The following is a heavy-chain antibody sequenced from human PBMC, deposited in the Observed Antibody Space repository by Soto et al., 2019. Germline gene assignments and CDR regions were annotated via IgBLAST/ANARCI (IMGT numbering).Heavy chain of an antibody. CDR2: IYYNGIT. V-gene: IGHV4-59*02. CDR1: GGSGSGYH. CDR3: ARGQTNIWYFDH. Sequence: XESGPRLVKPSETLSLTCSVSGGSGSGYHWNWVRQPPGKTLEWIGLIYYNGITNYNPSSKSQITISIDPSKNHFSLRMNSVTAADTAVYYCARGQTNIWYFDHWGQGTLVTVSS. J-gene: IGHJ4*02.